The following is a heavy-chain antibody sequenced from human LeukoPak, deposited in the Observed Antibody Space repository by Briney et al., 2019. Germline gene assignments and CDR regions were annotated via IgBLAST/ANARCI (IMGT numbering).Heavy chain of an antibody. D-gene: IGHD3-16*01. Sequence: SETLSLTCTVSGGSISSGSYYWSWIRQPAGKGLEWIGHIYTNGSPSLKSRVTISVDTSKNQFSLKLSSVTAADTAVYYCARETSQKGAHYMDVWGKGTTVTISS. V-gene: IGHV4-61*09. CDR3: ARETSQKGAHYMDV. CDR1: GGSISSGSYY. CDR2: IYTNGS. J-gene: IGHJ6*03.